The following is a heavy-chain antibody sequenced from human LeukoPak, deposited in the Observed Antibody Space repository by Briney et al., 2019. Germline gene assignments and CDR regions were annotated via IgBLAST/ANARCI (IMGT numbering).Heavy chain of an antibody. V-gene: IGHV5-51*01. CDR1: GNSATFKW. J-gene: IGHJ5*02. Sequence: GESLKISCKGSGNSATFKWIAWVRQMPGKGLEWMGIIYSGDSDTRYSPSFQGQVTISVDKSIYTAYLQWNSLKASDTAMYYCAGREGFADSRNWFDPWGQGTLVTVSS. CDR3: AGREGFADSRNWFDP. D-gene: IGHD3-16*01. CDR2: IYSGDSDT.